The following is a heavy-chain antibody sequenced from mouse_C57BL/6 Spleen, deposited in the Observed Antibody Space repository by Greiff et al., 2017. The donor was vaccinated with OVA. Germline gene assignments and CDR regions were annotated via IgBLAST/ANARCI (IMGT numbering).Heavy chain of an antibody. D-gene: IGHD2-3*01. CDR1: GYTFTSYW. Sequence: VQLQQPGAELVKPGASVKMSCKASGYTFTSYWITWVKQRPGQGLEWIGDIYPGSGSTNYNEKFKSKATLTVDTSSSTAYMQRSSLTSEDSAVYYCARGYDDGYYTSWFAYWGQGTLVTVSA. CDR2: IYPGSGST. CDR3: ARGYDDGYYTSWFAY. J-gene: IGHJ3*01. V-gene: IGHV1-55*01.